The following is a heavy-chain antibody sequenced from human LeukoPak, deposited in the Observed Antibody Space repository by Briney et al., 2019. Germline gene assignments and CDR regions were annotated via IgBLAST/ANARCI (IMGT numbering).Heavy chain of an antibody. V-gene: IGHV3-74*01. J-gene: IGHJ3*02. CDR1: GFTVSKYS. Sequence: GRSLRLSCAAAGFTVSKYSMHWVRQGPRGGLMWVSPISGDEGTTNYTDSVKGRLIPCRDNAKNKLYLQMNSLRAEDTAVYYCARRRPGFFAFDIWGKGTTVTVSS. CDR3: ARRRPGFFAFDI. CDR2: ISGDEGTT.